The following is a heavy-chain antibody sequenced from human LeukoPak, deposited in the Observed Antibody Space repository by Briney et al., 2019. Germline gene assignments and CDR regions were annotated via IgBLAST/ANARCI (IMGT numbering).Heavy chain of an antibody. Sequence: DPVKGVSKASGYSCAECYIHCARNTHRPGLELMQWINSDTGRTNHAQKCQGRVTMTRDTSITTAYMELSGLRSDDTAFYYSAAVVPHSNNLFVRENFDYWGQGTLVTVSS. J-gene: IGHJ4*02. CDR3: AAVVPHSNNLFVRENFDY. CDR2: INSDTGRT. D-gene: IGHD6-13*01. CDR1: GYSCAECY. V-gene: IGHV1-2*02.